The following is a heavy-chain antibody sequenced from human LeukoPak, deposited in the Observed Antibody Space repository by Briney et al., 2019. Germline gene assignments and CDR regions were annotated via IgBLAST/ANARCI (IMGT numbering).Heavy chain of an antibody. D-gene: IGHD6-13*01. CDR2: IEIGGGT. Sequence: GGSLRLSCAASGFTFRSHAMSWVGQAPGKGLEWVSVIEIGGGTKYADSVKGRFTISRDNSNNALYLTMNSLRVDDTAVYYCAGHSSSADYWGQGTLVTVSS. CDR1: GFTFRSHA. CDR3: AGHSSSADY. J-gene: IGHJ4*02. V-gene: IGHV3-23*01.